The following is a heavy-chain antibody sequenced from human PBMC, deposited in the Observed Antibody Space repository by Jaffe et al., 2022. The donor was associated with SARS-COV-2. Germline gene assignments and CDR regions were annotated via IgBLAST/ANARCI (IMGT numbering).Heavy chain of an antibody. Sequence: QVQLVESGGGVVQPGRSLRLSCAASGFTFSSYGMHWVRQAPGKGLEWVAVIWYDGSNKYYADSVKGRFTISRDNSKNTLYLQMNSLRAEDTAVYYCAREGYNSNYYYYGMDVWGQGTTVTVSS. CDR2: IWYDGSNK. V-gene: IGHV3-33*01. J-gene: IGHJ6*02. CDR1: GFTFSSYG. CDR3: AREGYNSNYYYYGMDV. D-gene: IGHD3-22*01.